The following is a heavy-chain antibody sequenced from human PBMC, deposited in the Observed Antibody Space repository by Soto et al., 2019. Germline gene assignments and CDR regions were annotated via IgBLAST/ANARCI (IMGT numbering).Heavy chain of an antibody. Sequence: EVQLKESGGGLVQPGGSLRLSCAASGFTFSRYSMNWVRQAPGKGLEWVSFISSSGRTIYYAASVKGRFTISRDNATHSLNLQMTSLRHEEAGVYYCARARDSGAHTHYLESWGPGTLVTVST. D-gene: IGHD4-17*01. CDR3: ARARDSGAHTHYLES. CDR1: GFTFSRYS. V-gene: IGHV3-48*02. J-gene: IGHJ4*02. CDR2: ISSSGRTI.